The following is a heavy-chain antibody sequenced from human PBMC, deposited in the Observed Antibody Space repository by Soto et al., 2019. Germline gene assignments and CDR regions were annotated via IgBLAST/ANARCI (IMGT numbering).Heavy chain of an antibody. Sequence: SETLSLTCTVSGGSISSGGYYWSWIRQHPGKGLEWIGYIYYSGSTYYNPSLKSRVTISVDTSKNQFSLKLSSVTAADTAVYYCARGQGYCSGGSCHRGNNWFDPWGQGTLVTVS. J-gene: IGHJ5*02. CDR2: IYYSGST. D-gene: IGHD2-15*01. CDR1: GGSISSGGYY. CDR3: ARGQGYCSGGSCHRGNNWFDP. V-gene: IGHV4-31*03.